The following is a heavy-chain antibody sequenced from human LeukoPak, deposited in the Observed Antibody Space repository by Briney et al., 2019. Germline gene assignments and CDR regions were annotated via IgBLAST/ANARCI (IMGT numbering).Heavy chain of an antibody. CDR3: ARHVSGDYGWLDV. J-gene: IGHJ6*02. Sequence: PSETLSLTCTVSGGSISSYYCSWIRQPPGXXXXXMWYVYYSGSTXYXPXLXXXXXXSLDTSKNQFSLNLRSVTAADTAVYYCARHVSGDYGWLDVWGQGTTVTVSS. CDR2: VYYSGST. V-gene: IGHV4-59*08. D-gene: IGHD4-17*01. CDR1: GGSISSYY.